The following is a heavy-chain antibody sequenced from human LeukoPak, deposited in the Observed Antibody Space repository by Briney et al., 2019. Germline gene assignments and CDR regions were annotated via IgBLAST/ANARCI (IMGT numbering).Heavy chain of an antibody. CDR1: GYSISSGYY. CDR2: IYHTGST. D-gene: IGHD5-12*01. J-gene: IGHJ4*02. V-gene: IGHV4-38-2*01. CDR3: ASHPGYSLARVDF. Sequence: PSETLSLTCAVSGYSISSGYYWGWIRQPPGKGLEWIVAIYHTGSTYYNPSLKSRVTISVDTSKNQFSLSLTSVTAADTAVYYCASHPGYSLARVDFWGQGTLVTVSS.